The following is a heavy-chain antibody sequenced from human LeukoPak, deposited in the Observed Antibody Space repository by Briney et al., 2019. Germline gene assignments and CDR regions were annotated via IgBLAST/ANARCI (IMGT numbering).Heavy chain of an antibody. CDR2: IYYSGSA. Sequence: SETLSLTCTVSGDSISSHYWSWIRQPPGKGLEWIGYIYYSGSATYNPSLKSRVTISVDTSKNQFSLKLSSVTAADTAVYYCARHTRDGYSWRTSGEGWFDPWGQGTLVTVSS. V-gene: IGHV4-59*11. CDR3: ARHTRDGYSWRTSGEGWFDP. D-gene: IGHD5-24*01. J-gene: IGHJ5*02. CDR1: GDSISSHY.